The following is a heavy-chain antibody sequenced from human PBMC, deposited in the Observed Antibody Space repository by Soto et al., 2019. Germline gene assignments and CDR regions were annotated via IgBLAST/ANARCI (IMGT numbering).Heavy chain of an antibody. CDR1: GYTLSELS. J-gene: IGHJ4*02. V-gene: IGHV1-24*01. Sequence: ASVKVSCKVSGYTLSELSMHWVRLAPGRGLEWMGGFDPEDGEAVYAQKFQGRVIMTEDTSTDTAYMELSSLRSEDTAFYFCATDTRYDYGVFDYWGQGTLVTVSS. CDR2: FDPEDGEA. D-gene: IGHD4-17*01. CDR3: ATDTRYDYGVFDY.